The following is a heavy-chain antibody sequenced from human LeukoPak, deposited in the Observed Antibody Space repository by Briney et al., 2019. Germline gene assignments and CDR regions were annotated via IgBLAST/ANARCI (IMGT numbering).Heavy chain of an antibody. J-gene: IGHJ5*02. CDR2: IYYSGST. Sequence: PSETLSLTCTVSGGSISSYYWSWIRHPPGKGLGGIGYIYYSGSTNYNPSLKSRVTISVDTSKNQFSLKLSSVTAADTAVYYCARADVDIVATIIWFDPWGQGTLVTVSS. D-gene: IGHD5-12*01. CDR1: GGSISSYY. CDR3: ARADVDIVATIIWFDP. V-gene: IGHV4-59*13.